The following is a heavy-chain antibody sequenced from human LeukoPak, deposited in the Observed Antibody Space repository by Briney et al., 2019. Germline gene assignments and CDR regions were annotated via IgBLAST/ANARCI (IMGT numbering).Heavy chain of an antibody. CDR3: ARDGSAAVLDAFDI. D-gene: IGHD6-13*01. CDR2: IYYSGST. V-gene: IGHV4-61*01. Sequence: PSETLSLTCTVSGGSISSSSYYWSWIRQPPGKGLEWIGYIYYSGSTNYNPSLKSRVTISVDTSKNQFSLKLSSVTAADTAVYHCARDGSAAVLDAFDIWGQGTMVTVSS. CDR1: GGSISSSSYY. J-gene: IGHJ3*02.